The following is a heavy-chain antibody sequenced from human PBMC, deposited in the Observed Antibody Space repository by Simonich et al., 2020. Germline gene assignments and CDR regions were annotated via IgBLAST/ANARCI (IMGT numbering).Heavy chain of an antibody. CDR2: INPNSGGT. J-gene: IGHJ4*02. Sequence: QVQLVQSGAEVKKPGASVKVSCKASGYTFTGYYMHWVRQAPGQGLERMGRINPNSGGTNYEQKFQGRVTMTRDTSISTAYMELSRLRSDDTAVYYCASGWDWGFSHMSDYWGQGTLVTVSS. D-gene: IGHD7-27*01. CDR1: GYTFTGYY. CDR3: ASGWDWGFSHMSDY. V-gene: IGHV1-2*06.